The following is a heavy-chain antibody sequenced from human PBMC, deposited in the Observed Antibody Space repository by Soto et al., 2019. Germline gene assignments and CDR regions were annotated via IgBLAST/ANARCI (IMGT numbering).Heavy chain of an antibody. Sequence: SETLSLTCTVSGGSISSSSCHWGWIRQPPGKGLEWIASIKYSGTTFYNPSLKSRVTLSVDTSKNQFALKLSSVTAAETAVYYCARGASGYYDSSGYYSPYYFDYWGQGTLVTVSS. D-gene: IGHD3-22*01. CDR1: GGSISSSSCH. J-gene: IGHJ4*02. CDR2: IKYSGTT. CDR3: ARGASGYYDSSGYYSPYYFDY. V-gene: IGHV4-39*01.